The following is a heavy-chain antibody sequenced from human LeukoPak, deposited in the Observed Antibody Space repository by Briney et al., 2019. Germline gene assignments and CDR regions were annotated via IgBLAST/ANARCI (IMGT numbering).Heavy chain of an antibody. CDR1: GFTFSSYG. CDR3: AKDLTGGSYYYYMDV. CDR2: IRYDGSNK. V-gene: IGHV3-30*02. D-gene: IGHD1-26*01. Sequence: GGSLRLSCAASGFTFSSYGMHWVRQAPGKGLEWVAFIRYDGSNKNYADSVKGRFTISRDNSKNTLYLQMNSLRAEDTAVYYCAKDLTGGSYYYYMDVWGKGTTVTVSS. J-gene: IGHJ6*03.